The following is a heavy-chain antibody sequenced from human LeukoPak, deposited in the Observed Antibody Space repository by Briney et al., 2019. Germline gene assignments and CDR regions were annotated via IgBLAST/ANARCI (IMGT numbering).Heavy chain of an antibody. CDR2: IYPGDSDT. Sequence: GESLKISCKGSGYSFTSYWIGWVRQMPGKGLEWMGIIYPGDSDTRYSPSFQGQVTISADKSISTAYLQWSSLKASDTAMYYGARLTGITVAGDEMFDSWGQGTLVTVSS. J-gene: IGHJ4*02. CDR1: GYSFTSYW. V-gene: IGHV5-51*01. CDR3: ARLTGITVAGDEMFDS. D-gene: IGHD6-19*01.